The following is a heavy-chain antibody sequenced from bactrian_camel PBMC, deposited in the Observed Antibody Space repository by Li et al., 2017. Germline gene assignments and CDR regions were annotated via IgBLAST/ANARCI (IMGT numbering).Heavy chain of an antibody. CDR1: GLPVSSFC. V-gene: IGHV3S55*01. CDR3: AIIMRRTTCSLGSVPRFYDS. Sequence: VQLVESGGGSVQAGGSLRLSCAVSGLPVSSFCMGWFRQAPGKERGEVATIDSEGRPTYADSVKGRFTISKDDATNTMYLEMNSLKPDDTGMYYCAIIMRRTTCSLGSVPRFYDSRGQGTQVTVS. J-gene: IGHJ4*01. D-gene: IGHD1*01. CDR2: IDSEGRP.